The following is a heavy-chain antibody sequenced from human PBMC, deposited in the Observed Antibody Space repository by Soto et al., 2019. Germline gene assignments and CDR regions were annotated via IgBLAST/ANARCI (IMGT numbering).Heavy chain of an antibody. Sequence: HPGGSLRLSCAASGFTFSSYGMHWVRQAPGKGLEWVAVISYDGSNKYYADSVKGRFTISRDNSKNTLYLQMNSLRAEDTAVYYCAKDQVYYDSSGYFGHWGQGTLVTVSS. D-gene: IGHD3-22*01. J-gene: IGHJ4*02. CDR2: ISYDGSNK. CDR3: AKDQVYYDSSGYFGH. CDR1: GFTFSSYG. V-gene: IGHV3-30*18.